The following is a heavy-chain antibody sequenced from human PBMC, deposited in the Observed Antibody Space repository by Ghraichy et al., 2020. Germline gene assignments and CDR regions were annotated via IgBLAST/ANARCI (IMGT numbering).Heavy chain of an antibody. J-gene: IGHJ4*02. Sequence: SVKVSCKTSGGTFSSFSFTWVRQAPGQGLEWMGGIIPIFGTKNYAQKFQGRVTISMDESTSTAYMELTSLRFEDTAVYYCASALGHDILTGYFPNWGQGTLVTVSS. CDR2: IIPIFGTK. CDR1: GGTFSSFS. CDR3: ASALGHDILTGYFPN. D-gene: IGHD3-9*01. V-gene: IGHV1-69*05.